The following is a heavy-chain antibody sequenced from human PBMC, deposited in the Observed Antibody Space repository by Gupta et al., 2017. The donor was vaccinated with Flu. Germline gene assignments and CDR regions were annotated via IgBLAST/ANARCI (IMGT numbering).Heavy chain of an antibody. CDR2: INPNSGGT. CDR3: ARESGGVTTTFDY. Sequence: QVQLVQSGAEVKKPGASVKVSCKASGSTFTGYYMPWVRQAPGQGREWMGWINPNSGGTNYAQKFQGRVTMTRDTSIYTAYMDLSSLTSDDTAVYYCARESGGVTTTFDYWGQGTLVTVSS. CDR1: GSTFTGYY. D-gene: IGHD4-17*01. V-gene: IGHV1-2*02. J-gene: IGHJ4*02.